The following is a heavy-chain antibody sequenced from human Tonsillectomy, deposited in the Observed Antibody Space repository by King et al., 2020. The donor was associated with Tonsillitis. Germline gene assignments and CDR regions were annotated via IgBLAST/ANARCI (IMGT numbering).Heavy chain of an antibody. J-gene: IGHJ1*01. D-gene: IGHD2-2*01. CDR1: GLTFTDYY. CDR2: ITRSGGAT. Sequence: VQLVESGGGLVKPGGALRLSCAASGLTFTDYYITWIRQAPGKGLDWVSYITRSGGATYSADSVKGRFTISQDNAQNSLYLQMNSLRAEDTAVYYCARRGVVAAGSGGVYFQHWGLGTLVTVSS. CDR3: ARRGVVAAGSGGVYFQH. V-gene: IGHV3-11*01.